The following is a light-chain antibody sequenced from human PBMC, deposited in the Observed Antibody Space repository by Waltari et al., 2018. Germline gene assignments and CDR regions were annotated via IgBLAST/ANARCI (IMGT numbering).Light chain of an antibody. V-gene: IGLV2-14*03. Sequence: QSALTQPPSVSGSPGQSITISCTGTSSDVGGYNYVSWFQQHPGKVPKLLIYDVTHRPSGVSNRFSGSKSGDTASLTISGLQAEDEADYYCTSFTSITTYVFGTGTKVTVL. CDR2: DVT. CDR1: SSDVGGYNY. CDR3: TSFTSITTYV. J-gene: IGLJ1*01.